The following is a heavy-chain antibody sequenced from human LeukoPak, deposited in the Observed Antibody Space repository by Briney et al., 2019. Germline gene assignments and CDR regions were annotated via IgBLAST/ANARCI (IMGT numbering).Heavy chain of an antibody. CDR3: ARYAYYDILTGYPAPRWEYYYMDV. Sequence: GGSLRLSCAASGLTFSNYGMHWVRQAPGKGLEWVAFIRYDGSNKYYADSVKGRFTISRDNSKNTLYLQMHSLRAEDTAVYYCARYAYYDILTGYPAPRWEYYYMDVWGKGTTVTVSS. J-gene: IGHJ6*03. D-gene: IGHD3-9*01. CDR1: GLTFSNYG. CDR2: IRYDGSNK. V-gene: IGHV3-30*02.